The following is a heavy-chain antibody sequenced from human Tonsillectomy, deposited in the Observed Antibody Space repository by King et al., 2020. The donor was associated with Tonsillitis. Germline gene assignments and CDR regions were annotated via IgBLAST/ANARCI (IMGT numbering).Heavy chain of an antibody. J-gene: IGHJ3*02. Sequence: VQLVESGGGLVQPGGSLRLSCAASGFTVSSKHMSWVRQAPGKGLEWVSVIYNDGSTYYADSVKGRFTISRHNFKSTLYLQMNSLRTEDTAMYYCSRVGYDSSGYFRINYGFDIWGQGTMVTVSS. CDR1: GFTVSSKH. D-gene: IGHD3-22*01. CDR3: SRVGYDSSGYFRINYGFDI. CDR2: IYNDGST. V-gene: IGHV3-53*04.